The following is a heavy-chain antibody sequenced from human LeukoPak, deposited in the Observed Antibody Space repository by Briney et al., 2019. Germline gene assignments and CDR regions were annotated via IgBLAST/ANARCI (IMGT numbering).Heavy chain of an antibody. Sequence: SGTLSLTCAVSGGSISSSNWWSWVRQPPGKGLEWIGEIYHSGSTNYNPSLKSRVTISVDKSKNQFSLKLSSVTAADTAVYYCARRVISEFSIDKGNWLDPWGQGTLVTVSS. CDR1: GGSISSSNW. D-gene: IGHD3-3*02. V-gene: IGHV4-4*02. CDR2: IYHSGST. CDR3: ARRVISEFSIDKGNWLDP. J-gene: IGHJ5*02.